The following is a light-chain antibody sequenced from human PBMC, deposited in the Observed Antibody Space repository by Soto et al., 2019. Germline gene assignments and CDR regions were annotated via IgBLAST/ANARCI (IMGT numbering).Light chain of an antibody. V-gene: IGKV3-11*01. CDR3: QKRDNWPLT. CDR2: DAS. J-gene: IGKJ4*01. CDR1: QSVSSY. Sequence: ENVLTQSPATLSLSPGERATLSCRASQSVSSYLAWYQQKPGQAPRLLIYDASNRATGIPARFSGSGSGTDFTLTISSLEPEDFAVYYCQKRDNWPLTFGRGTKVEIK.